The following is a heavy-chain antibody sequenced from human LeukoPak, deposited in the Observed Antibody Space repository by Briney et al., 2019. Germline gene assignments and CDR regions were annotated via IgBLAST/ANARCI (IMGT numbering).Heavy chain of an antibody. J-gene: IGHJ3*02. Sequence: ASVKVSCKPSGYTFTGYYMHWVRQAPGQGLEWMGWINPNSGGTNYAQKFQGRVTMTRDTSISAAYMELSRLRSDDTAVYYCARWQLLNDAFDIWGQGTMVTVSS. CDR1: GYTFTGYY. CDR3: ARWQLLNDAFDI. D-gene: IGHD2-15*01. V-gene: IGHV1-2*02. CDR2: INPNSGGT.